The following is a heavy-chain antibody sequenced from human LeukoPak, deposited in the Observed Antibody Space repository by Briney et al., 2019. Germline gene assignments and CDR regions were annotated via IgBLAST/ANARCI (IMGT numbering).Heavy chain of an antibody. J-gene: IGHJ4*02. CDR1: GFTFSSYG. CDR2: IRYDGSNK. V-gene: IGHV3-30*02. CDR3: ASHPGDYWFGYLQL. Sequence: GGSLRLSCAASGFTFSSYGMHWVRQAPGKGLEWVAFIRYDGSNKYYADSVKGRFTISRDNSKNTLFLQMNSLRAEDTALYYCASHPGDYWFGYLQLWGQGTLVTVSS. D-gene: IGHD3-10*01.